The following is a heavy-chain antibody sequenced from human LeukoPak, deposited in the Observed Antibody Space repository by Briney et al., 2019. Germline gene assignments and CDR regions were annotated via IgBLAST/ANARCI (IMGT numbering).Heavy chain of an antibody. J-gene: IGHJ6*03. V-gene: IGHV1-46*01. Sequence: ASVKVSCKASGYTFTSYYMHWVRQAPGQGLEWMGIINPSGGSTSYAQKFQGRVTMTRDTSTSTVYMELSSLRSEDTAVYYCARTPVWFGEMYYYYMDVWGKGTTVTISS. CDR3: ARTPVWFGEMYYYYMDV. CDR1: GYTFTSYY. D-gene: IGHD3-10*01. CDR2: INPSGGST.